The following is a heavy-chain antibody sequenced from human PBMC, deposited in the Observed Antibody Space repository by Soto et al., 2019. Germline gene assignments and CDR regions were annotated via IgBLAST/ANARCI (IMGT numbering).Heavy chain of an antibody. CDR1: GGSFSGYY. D-gene: IGHD2-15*01. J-gene: IGHJ3*02. CDR3: ARGWGDIVVVVAATGAFDI. Sequence: QVQLQQWGAGLLKPSETLSLTCADYGGSFSGYYWSWIRQPPGKGLEWIGEINHSGSTNYNPSLKSRVTISVDTSKNQFSLKLSSVTAADTAVYYCARGWGDIVVVVAATGAFDIWGQGTMVTVSS. CDR2: INHSGST. V-gene: IGHV4-34*01.